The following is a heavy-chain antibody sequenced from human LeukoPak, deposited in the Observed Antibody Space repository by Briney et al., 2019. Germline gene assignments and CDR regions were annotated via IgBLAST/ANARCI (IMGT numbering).Heavy chain of an antibody. V-gene: IGHV4-31*03. CDR3: AREVVVAATLDWFDP. CDR2: IYYSGST. CDR1: GGSLSSGGYY. Sequence: SQTLSLTCTVSGGSLSSGGYYWSWIRQHPGKGLEWIGYIYYSGSTYYNPSLKSRVTISVDTSKNQFSLKLSSVTAADTAVYYCAREVVVAATLDWFDPWGQGTLVTVSS. J-gene: IGHJ5*02. D-gene: IGHD2-15*01.